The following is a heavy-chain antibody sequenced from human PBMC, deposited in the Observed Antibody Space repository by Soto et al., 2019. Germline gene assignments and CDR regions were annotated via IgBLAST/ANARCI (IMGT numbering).Heavy chain of an antibody. Sequence: QDQLVQSGAEVKKPGSSVKVSCKASGGLFSSYPISWVRQVPGQGLEWMGGIIPVFQTAYYTQRFQGRVRITADESKSRAYMKQSSLRNEDMDIYYCARDGSVYTWFNEFWGEGTLVTVTA. CDR3: ARDGSVYTWFNEF. V-gene: IGHV1-69*01. CDR2: IIPVFQTA. CDR1: GGLFSSYP. J-gene: IGHJ4*02. D-gene: IGHD3-22*01.